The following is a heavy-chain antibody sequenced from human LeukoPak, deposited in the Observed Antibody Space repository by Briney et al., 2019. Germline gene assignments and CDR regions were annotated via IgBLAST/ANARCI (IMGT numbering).Heavy chain of an antibody. J-gene: IGHJ3*02. V-gene: IGHV4-59*08. CDR1: GGSISRYY. CDR3: ARPLTYYYDSSGYYPDAFDI. CDR2: IYYSGST. D-gene: IGHD3-22*01. Sequence: SETLSLTCTVSGGSISRYYWSWIRQPPGKGLEWIGYIYYSGSTNYNPSLKSRVTISVDTSKNQFSLKLSSVTAADTAVYYCARPLTYYYDSSGYYPDAFDIWGQGTMVTVSS.